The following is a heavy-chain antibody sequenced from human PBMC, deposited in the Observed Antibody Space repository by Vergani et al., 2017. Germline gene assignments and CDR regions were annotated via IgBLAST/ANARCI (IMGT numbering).Heavy chain of an antibody. D-gene: IGHD3-22*01. J-gene: IGHJ4*02. V-gene: IGHV1-69*01. CDR1: GGTFSSYA. CDR2: IIPIFGTA. CDR3: ARGDYDSSGYYYVLDY. Sequence: QVQLVQSGAEVKKPGSSVKVSCKASGGTFSSYAISWVRQAPGQGLEWMGGIIPIFGTANYAQKFQGRGTITADESTSTAYMELSSLRSEDTAVDYCARGDYDSSGYYYVLDYWGQGTLVTVSS.